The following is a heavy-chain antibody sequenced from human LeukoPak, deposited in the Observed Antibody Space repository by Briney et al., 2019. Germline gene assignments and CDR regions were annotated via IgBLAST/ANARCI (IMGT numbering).Heavy chain of an antibody. V-gene: IGHV3-30-3*01. CDR1: GFTFSSYA. J-gene: IGHJ4*02. D-gene: IGHD3-3*01. CDR2: ISYDGSNK. Sequence: PGGSLRLSCAASGFTFSSYAMHWVRQAPGKGLEWVAVISYDGSNKYYADSVKGRFTISRDNSKNTLYLQMNSLRAEDTAVYYCARDPTSYDFWSGYSGGDFDYWGQGTLVTVSS. CDR3: ARDPTSYDFWSGYSGGDFDY.